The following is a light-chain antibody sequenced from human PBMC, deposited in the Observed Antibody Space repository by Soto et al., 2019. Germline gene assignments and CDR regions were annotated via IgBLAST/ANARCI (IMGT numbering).Light chain of an antibody. Sequence: IQMTQSPSSLSASVGNRVTITCRASQSISNYLNWYQQKPGKAPKLLIYAASSMQSGVPSRFSGSGSETDFTLTISSLQPDDSATYYCQQSFSPLCTFGQGTKVEV. J-gene: IGKJ1*01. V-gene: IGKV1-39*01. CDR1: QSISNY. CDR3: QQSFSPLCT. CDR2: AAS.